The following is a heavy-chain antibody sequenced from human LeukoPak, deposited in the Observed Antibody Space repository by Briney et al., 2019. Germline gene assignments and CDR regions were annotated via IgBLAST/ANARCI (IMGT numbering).Heavy chain of an antibody. J-gene: IGHJ5*02. V-gene: IGHV4-59*01. CDR2: IYYSGST. CDR3: ARYYYDSSGYYSVNWFDP. CDR1: GGSISSYY. D-gene: IGHD3-22*01. Sequence: NPSETLSLTCTVSGGSISSYYWSWIRLPPGKGLEWIGYIYYSGSTNYNPSLKSRVTISVDTSKNQFSLQLSSVTAADTAVYYCARYYYDSSGYYSVNWFDPWGQGTLVTVSS.